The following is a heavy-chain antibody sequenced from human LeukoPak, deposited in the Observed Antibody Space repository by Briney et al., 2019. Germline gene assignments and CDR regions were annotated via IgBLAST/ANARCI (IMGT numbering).Heavy chain of an antibody. D-gene: IGHD6-13*01. CDR3: AFGSSSWEYYYYYMDV. CDR1: GYTFTSYY. CDR2: INPSGGST. V-gene: IGHV1-46*01. Sequence: ASVKVSCKASGYTFTSYYMHWVRQAPGQGLEWMGIINPSGGSTSYAQKFQGRVTMTRDMSTSTVYMELSSLRSEDTAVYYCAFGSSSWEYYYYYMDVWGKGTPVTVSS. J-gene: IGHJ6*03.